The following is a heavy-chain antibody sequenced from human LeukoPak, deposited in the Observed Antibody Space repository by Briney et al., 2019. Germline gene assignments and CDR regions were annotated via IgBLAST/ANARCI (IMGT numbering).Heavy chain of an antibody. Sequence: PGGSLRLSCAASGFTFSSYWMHWVRQAPGKGLVWVSRINSDGSSTSYADSVKGRFTISRDNAKNTLYLQMNSLRAEDTAVYYCAREGYSHAFDIWGQGTMVTVSS. CDR2: INSDGSST. D-gene: IGHD4-23*01. CDR3: AREGYSHAFDI. CDR1: GFTFSSYW. J-gene: IGHJ3*02. V-gene: IGHV3-74*01.